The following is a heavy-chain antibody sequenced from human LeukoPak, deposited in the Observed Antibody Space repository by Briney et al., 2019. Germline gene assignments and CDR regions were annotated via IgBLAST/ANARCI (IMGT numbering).Heavy chain of an antibody. V-gene: IGHV3-23*01. CDR1: GFTFSSYA. CDR2: ISGSGGST. Sequence: GGSVRLSCAASGFTFSSYAMSWVRQAPGKGLEWVSAISGSGGSTYYADSVKGRFTISRDNSKNTLYLQMNSLSAEDTAVYYCAGANDIPQRTMWYYHYVMDVWGQGPAVTVSS. J-gene: IGHJ6*02. CDR3: AGANDIPQRTMWYYHYVMDV. D-gene: IGHD1-14*01.